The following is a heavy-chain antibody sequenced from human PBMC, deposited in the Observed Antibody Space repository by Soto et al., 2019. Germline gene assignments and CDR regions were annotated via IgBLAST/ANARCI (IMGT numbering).Heavy chain of an antibody. Sequence: SETLSLTCAVYGGSFSGYYWSWIRQPPGKGLEWIGEINHSGSTNYNPSLKSRVTISVDTSKNQFSLKLSSVTAADTAVYYCAGLTVGTLNDVWSGRSYNWFDPWGQGTLVTVSS. CDR3: AGLTVGTLNDVWSGRSYNWFDP. V-gene: IGHV4-34*01. CDR2: INHSGST. J-gene: IGHJ5*02. D-gene: IGHD3-3*01. CDR1: GGSFSGYY.